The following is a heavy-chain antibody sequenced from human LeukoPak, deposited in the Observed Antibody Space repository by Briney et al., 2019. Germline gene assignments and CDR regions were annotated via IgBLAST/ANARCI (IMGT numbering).Heavy chain of an antibody. J-gene: IGHJ6*02. CDR3: AKGKGGSYYYYGMDV. CDR2: ISWNSGSI. V-gene: IGHV3-9*01. Sequence: GRSLRLSCAASGFTFDDYAMHWVRQAPGKGLEWVSGISWNSGSIGYADSVKGRFTISRDNAKNSLYLQMNSLRAEDTALYYCAKGKGGSYYYYGMDVWGQGTTVTVSS. D-gene: IGHD1-26*01. CDR1: GFTFDDYA.